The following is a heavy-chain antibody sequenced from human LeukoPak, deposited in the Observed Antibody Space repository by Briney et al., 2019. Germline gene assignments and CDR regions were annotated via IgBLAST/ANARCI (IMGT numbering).Heavy chain of an antibody. CDR1: GFXFSSHG. D-gene: IGHD6-19*01. J-gene: IGHJ3*02. CDR3: AKSSSGGWYLLGDAFDI. V-gene: IGHV3-30*18. Sequence: GGSLRLSCAASGFXFSSHGIHWVRQAPGKGLEWVAVISYAGSDKYYADSVKGRFTISRDNSKNTLYLQMNSLRAEDTAVYYCAKSSSGGWYLLGDAFDIWGQGTMVTVSS. CDR2: ISYAGSDK.